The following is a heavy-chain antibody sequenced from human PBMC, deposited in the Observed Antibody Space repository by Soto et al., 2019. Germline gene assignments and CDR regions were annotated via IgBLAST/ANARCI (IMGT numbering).Heavy chain of an antibody. V-gene: IGHV3-23*01. J-gene: IGHJ6*02. CDR1: GFTFSSYA. D-gene: IGHD5-18*01. Sequence: GGSLRLSCAASGFTFSSYAMSWVRQAPGKGLEWVSAISGSGGSTYYADSVKGRFTISRDNSKNTLYLKMNSLRAEDTALYYCAKGDTTMITDYYAMDVWGQGTTVTVSS. CDR3: AKGDTTMITDYYAMDV. CDR2: ISGSGGST.